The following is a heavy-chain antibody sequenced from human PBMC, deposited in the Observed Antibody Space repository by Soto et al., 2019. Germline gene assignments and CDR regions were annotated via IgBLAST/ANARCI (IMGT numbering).Heavy chain of an antibody. D-gene: IGHD5-18*01. CDR1: GFTFSSYS. V-gene: IGHV3-21*01. CDR3: ARLEQLSYYMDV. J-gene: IGHJ6*03. CDR2: ISSSSSYI. Sequence: GALRLSCAASGFTFSSYSMNWVRQAPGKGLEWVSSISSSSSYIYYADSVKGRFTISRDNAKNSLYLQMNSLRAEDTAVYYCARLEQLSYYMDVWGKGTTVTVS.